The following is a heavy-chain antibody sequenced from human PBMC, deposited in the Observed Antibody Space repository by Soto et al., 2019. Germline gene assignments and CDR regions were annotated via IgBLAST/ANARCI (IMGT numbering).Heavy chain of an antibody. V-gene: IGHV3-23*01. Sequence: DVQLSESGGDLVRPGGSLRLSCTTSGFSFASFALTWVRQAPGQGLEWVATIVGSDAKTHYADYVKGRFSIARDTPRNTVYLQMNNLRGDNTAIYYFARWTYLDFWCQGTRVTVSS. CDR3: ARWTYLDF. J-gene: IGHJ4*02. CDR2: IVGSDAKT. D-gene: IGHD2-15*01. CDR1: GFSFASFA.